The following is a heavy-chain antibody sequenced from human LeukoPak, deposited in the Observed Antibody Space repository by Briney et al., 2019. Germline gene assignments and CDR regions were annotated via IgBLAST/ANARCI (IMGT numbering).Heavy chain of an antibody. V-gene: IGHV4-39*07. Sequence: SETLSLTCTVSGGSISSSSYYWGWIRQPPGKGLEWIGSIYYSGSTYYNPSLKSRVTISVDTSKNQFSLKLSSVTAADTAVYYCARDQPVYSSSWYRVHNWFDPWGQGTLVTVSS. CDR2: IYYSGST. J-gene: IGHJ5*02. D-gene: IGHD6-13*01. CDR3: ARDQPVYSSSWYRVHNWFDP. CDR1: GGSISSSSYY.